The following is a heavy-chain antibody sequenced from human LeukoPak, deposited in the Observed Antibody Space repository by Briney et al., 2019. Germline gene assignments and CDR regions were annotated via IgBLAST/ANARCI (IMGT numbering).Heavy chain of an antibody. V-gene: IGHV1-69*13. CDR3: ARGPIIDIAIVPAAVEYYYMDV. J-gene: IGHJ6*03. D-gene: IGHD2-2*01. Sequence: ASVKVSCKASGGTFSDYAISWVRQAPGQGLEWVGQIIPIFGTANYAQKFQGRVTITADQSTSTAYMELRSLRSDDTAVYYCARGPIIDIAIVPAAVEYYYMDVWGKGTTVTVSS. CDR1: GGTFSDYA. CDR2: IIPIFGTA.